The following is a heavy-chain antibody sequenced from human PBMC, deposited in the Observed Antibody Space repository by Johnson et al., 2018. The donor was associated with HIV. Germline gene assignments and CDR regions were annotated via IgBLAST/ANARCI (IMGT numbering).Heavy chain of an antibody. D-gene: IGHD4-17*01. CDR1: GFTFSSYA. V-gene: IGHV3-30*04. J-gene: IGHJ3*02. CDR2: ISYDGSNK. Sequence: VQLVESGGGVVQPGRSLRLSCAASGFTFSSYAMHWVRQAPGKGLEWVAVISYDGSNKYYVDSVKGRFTISRDNAKKSVYLQMNSLRAEDTAVYYCAKALGVYGDYVLDAFDIWGQGTMVTVSS. CDR3: AKALGVYGDYVLDAFDI.